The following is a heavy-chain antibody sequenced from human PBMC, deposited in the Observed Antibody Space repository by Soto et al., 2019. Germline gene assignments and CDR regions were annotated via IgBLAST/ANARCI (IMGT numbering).Heavy chain of an antibody. J-gene: IGHJ6*02. CDR1: GFTFSSYA. CDR3: ATEGALLLKYYYYGMDV. V-gene: IGHV3-23*01. D-gene: IGHD3-10*01. CDR2: ISGSGGNT. Sequence: GGSLRLSCAASGFTFSSYAMSWVRQAPGKGLEWVSTISGSGGNTYYADSVKGRFTISRDNSKNTLYLQMSSLRAEDTAVYYCATEGALLLKYYYYGMDVWGQGTTVTVSS.